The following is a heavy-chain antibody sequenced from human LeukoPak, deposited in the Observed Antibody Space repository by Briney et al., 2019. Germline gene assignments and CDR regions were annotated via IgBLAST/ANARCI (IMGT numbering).Heavy chain of an antibody. D-gene: IGHD4-23*01. J-gene: IGHJ6*02. Sequence: QPGGSLRLSCAASEFTFRSYAMHWVRQAPGKGLEWVAVISYDGSKRYYADSVKGQFTISRDNSKNTLYLQMNSLRTEDTAVYYCAKPYGGLYYFYGVDVWGQGTTVTVSS. CDR3: AKPYGGLYYFYGVDV. CDR1: EFTFRSYA. V-gene: IGHV3-30*18. CDR2: ISYDGSKR.